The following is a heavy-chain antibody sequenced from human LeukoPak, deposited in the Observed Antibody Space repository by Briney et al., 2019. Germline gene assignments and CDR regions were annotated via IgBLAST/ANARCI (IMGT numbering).Heavy chain of an antibody. CDR2: IDPSDSYT. D-gene: IGHD3-16*01. J-gene: IGHJ6*04. V-gene: IGHV5-10-1*01. CDR1: GYSFTSYW. Sequence: GESLKISCKGSGYSFTSYWISWVRQMPGKGLEWMGRIDPSDSYTNYSPPFQGHVTISADKSISTAYLQWSSLKASDTAMYYCSRGPGGIYYAMDVWGKGTTVTVSS. CDR3: SRGPGGIYYAMDV.